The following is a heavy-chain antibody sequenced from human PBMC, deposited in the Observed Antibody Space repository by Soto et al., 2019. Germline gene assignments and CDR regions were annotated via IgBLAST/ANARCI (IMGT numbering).Heavy chain of an antibody. J-gene: IGHJ6*02. CDR2: MNPNSGNT. Sequence: QVQLVQSGAEVKKPGASVKVSCKASGYTFTSYDINWVRQATGQGLEWMGWMNPNSGNTGYAQKFQGRVTMTRNTSISTAYMELRRMRSEDTAVYYCARGEDDIVVVPAASGHGMDVWGQGTTVTVSS. D-gene: IGHD2-2*01. V-gene: IGHV1-8*01. CDR1: GYTFTSYD. CDR3: ARGEDDIVVVPAASGHGMDV.